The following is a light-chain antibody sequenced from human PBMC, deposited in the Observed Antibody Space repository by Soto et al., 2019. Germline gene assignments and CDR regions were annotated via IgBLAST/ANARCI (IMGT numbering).Light chain of an antibody. CDR2: AAS. V-gene: IGKV1-39*01. Sequence: DIQMTQSPSSLSASVGDRVTITCRASQTISQYLNWYQQKPGKAPILLISAASHLESGVPSRFPGSGSGTDFTLTISSLHPDDFASYYCQQSFSYPPLASGGSTKVEIK. CDR1: QTISQY. J-gene: IGKJ4*01. CDR3: QQSFSYPPLA.